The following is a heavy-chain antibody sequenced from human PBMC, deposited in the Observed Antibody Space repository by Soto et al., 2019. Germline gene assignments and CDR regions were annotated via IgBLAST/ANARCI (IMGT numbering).Heavy chain of an antibody. CDR3: AKPMVRGVIVSFDY. V-gene: IGHV3-23*01. J-gene: IGHJ4*02. Sequence: GGSLRLSCAASGFTFSSYAMSWVRQAPGRGLEWVSAISGSGGSTYYADSVKGRFTISRDNSKNTLYLQMNSLRAEDTAVYYCAKPMVRGVIVSFDYWGPGTLVTVYS. CDR2: ISGSGGST. D-gene: IGHD3-10*01. CDR1: GFTFSSYA.